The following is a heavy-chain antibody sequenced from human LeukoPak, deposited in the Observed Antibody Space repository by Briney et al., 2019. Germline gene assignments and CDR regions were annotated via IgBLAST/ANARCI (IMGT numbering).Heavy chain of an antibody. J-gene: IGHJ4*02. D-gene: IGHD2-15*01. Sequence: PSETLSLTCAVYGGSFSGYYWSWIRQPPGKGLEWIGEINHSGSTNYNPSLKSRVTISVDTSKNQFSLKLSSVTAADTAVYYCARAIPQMVVAASYYFDYWGQGTLVTVSS. V-gene: IGHV4-34*01. CDR1: GGSFSGYY. CDR2: INHSGST. CDR3: ARAIPQMVVAASYYFDY.